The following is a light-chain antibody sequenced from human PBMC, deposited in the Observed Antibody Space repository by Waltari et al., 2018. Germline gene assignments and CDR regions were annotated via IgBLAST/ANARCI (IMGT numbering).Light chain of an antibody. CDR3: HSRDTISTRV. J-gene: IGLJ3*02. Sequence: SSELTQDPAVSVALGQTVRITCQGDSLSRYYASWYQQRPGQAPVLVLYGQNNRPSGIPDRFSGSASGNTASLTITGTQAEDEADYYCHSRDTISTRVFGGGTRPTV. V-gene: IGLV3-19*01. CDR1: SLSRYY. CDR2: GQN.